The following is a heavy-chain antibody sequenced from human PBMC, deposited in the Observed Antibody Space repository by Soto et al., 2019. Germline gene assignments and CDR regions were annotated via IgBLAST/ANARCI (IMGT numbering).Heavy chain of an antibody. J-gene: IGHJ5*02. CDR1: GFSLTTGVG. CDR2: IYWNDEK. Sequence: SGPTLVNPTHTLTLTCTFSGFSLTTGVGVGWIRQPPGKALEWLAIIYWNDEKLYNPSLKTRLTITKDTSKNQVVLTMTDMEPVDTAKYYCAHRVNMARGPYNYSGPWGQGTLVTVSS. V-gene: IGHV2-5*01. CDR3: AHRVNMARGPYNYSGP. D-gene: IGHD3-10*01.